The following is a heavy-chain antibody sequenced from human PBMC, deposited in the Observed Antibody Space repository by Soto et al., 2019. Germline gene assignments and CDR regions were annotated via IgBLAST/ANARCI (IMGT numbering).Heavy chain of an antibody. CDR2: AYYRSKWYT. CDR1: GDSVSSSSAA. CDR3: ARHTPGPNFYYGVDV. V-gene: IGHV6-1*01. Sequence: SQTLSLTCAISGDSVSSSSAAWNWIRQSPSRGLEWLGRAYYRSKWYTDYAVSVKSRMTINPDTSKNQFSLQLNSVTPEDTAVNYCARHTPGPNFYYGVDVWGQGTTVTVSS. J-gene: IGHJ6*02.